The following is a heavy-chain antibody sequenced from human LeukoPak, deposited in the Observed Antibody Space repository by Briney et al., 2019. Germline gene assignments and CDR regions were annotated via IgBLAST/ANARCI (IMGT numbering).Heavy chain of an antibody. CDR3: ARSVAAANWFDP. CDR2: ISGSSSTYI. Sequence: GGSLRLSCAASGFTFSSYTMNWARQAPGKGLEWISSISGSSSTYIYYSDSVQGRFTISRDNAKNSLSLQMNSLRAEDTAVYYCARSVAAANWFDPWGQGTLVTVSS. V-gene: IGHV3-21*01. CDR1: GFTFSSYT. J-gene: IGHJ5*02. D-gene: IGHD6-19*01.